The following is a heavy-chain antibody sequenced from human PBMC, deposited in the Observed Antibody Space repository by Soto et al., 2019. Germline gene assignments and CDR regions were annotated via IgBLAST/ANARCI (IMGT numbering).Heavy chain of an antibody. D-gene: IGHD1-1*01. CDR3: ARGSGIVALPGELEDVNYDY. CDR1: GQSFSGHS. J-gene: IGHJ4*02. CDR2: INESGST. Sequence: QVQLQQWGAGLVKPSETLSLSCAVYGQSFSGHSWAWIRQPPGNGLEWIGEINESGSTYYNPSLKSRVTISTDTSKNQFSLKLSSVSAADTAAYFCARGSGIVALPGELEDVNYDYWGQGTLVNVSS. V-gene: IGHV4-34*01.